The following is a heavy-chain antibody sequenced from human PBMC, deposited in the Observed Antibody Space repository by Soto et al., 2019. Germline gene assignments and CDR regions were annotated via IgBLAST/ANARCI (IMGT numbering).Heavy chain of an antibody. CDR1: GGSFSGYY. CDR3: ARGDSDLAVSEAAY. D-gene: IGHD2-15*01. V-gene: IGHV4-34*01. Sequence: SETLSLTCAVYGGSFSGYYWSWIRQPPGKGLEWIGEINHSGVATYNPSLKSRATMSRDTSKNEFSLKLTSVTAADTAIYYCARGDSDLAVSEAAYWGQGTLVTVSS. CDR2: INHSGVA. J-gene: IGHJ1*01.